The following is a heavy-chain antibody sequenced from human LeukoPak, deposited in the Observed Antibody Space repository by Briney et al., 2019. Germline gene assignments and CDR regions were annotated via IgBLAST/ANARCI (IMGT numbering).Heavy chain of an antibody. D-gene: IGHD2-8*01. CDR3: AIMGGSTTRAVDY. CDR2: IVPMFGIP. Sequence: SVKVSCKASGGTFNYYTINWVRQAPGQGLEWMGRIVPMFGIPDYAQKFQGRVTLTADKTTSTAYMELSSLRSEDTAMYYCAIMGGSTTRAVDYWAQGTLVTVSS. CDR1: GGTFNYYT. J-gene: IGHJ4*02. V-gene: IGHV1-69*02.